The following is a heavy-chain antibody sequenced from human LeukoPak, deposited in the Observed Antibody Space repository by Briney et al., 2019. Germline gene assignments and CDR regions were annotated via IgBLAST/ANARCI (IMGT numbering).Heavy chain of an antibody. CDR1: GYTLTELS. CDR2: FDPEDGET. V-gene: IGHV1-24*01. J-gene: IGHJ4*02. CDR3: ATDQKYTGEFDY. Sequence: ASVKVSYKVSGYTLTELSMHWVRQAPGKGLEWMGGFDPEDGETIYAQKFQGRVTMTEDTSTDTAYMELSSLRSEDTAVYYCATDQKYTGEFDYWGQGTLVTVSS. D-gene: IGHD5-18*01.